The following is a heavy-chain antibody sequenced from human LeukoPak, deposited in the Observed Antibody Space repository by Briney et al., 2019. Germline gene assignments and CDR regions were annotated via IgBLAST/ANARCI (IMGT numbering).Heavy chain of an antibody. D-gene: IGHD4-17*01. CDR1: GGSFSAYY. V-gene: IGHV4-34*01. CDR2: INHSGST. J-gene: IGHJ4*02. Sequence: SETLSLTCAVYGGSFSAYYWSWIRQPPGEGLEWIGEINHSGSTNYNPSLKSRVTISVDTSKNQFSLKLSSVTAADTAVYYCARRPYGDFDYWGQGTLVTVSS. CDR3: ARRPYGDFDY.